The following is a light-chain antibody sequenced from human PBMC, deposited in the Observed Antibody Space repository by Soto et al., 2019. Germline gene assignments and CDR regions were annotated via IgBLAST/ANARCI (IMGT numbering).Light chain of an antibody. V-gene: IGKV1-6*01. CDR1: QVIRND. J-gene: IGKJ1*01. Sequence: AIQMTQSPSSLSASVGDRVTITCRASQVIRNDLAWYQQKPGKAPKLLIYAASSLHSGVPSRFSGSGSGTDFTLTISSLQPEDFATYFCLQDYNYPPTFGQGTRVEIK. CDR3: LQDYNYPPT. CDR2: AAS.